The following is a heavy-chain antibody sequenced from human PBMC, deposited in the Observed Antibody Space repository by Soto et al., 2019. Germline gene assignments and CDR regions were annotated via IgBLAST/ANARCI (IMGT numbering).Heavy chain of an antibody. CDR2: IYYSGST. CDR1: RCSVSSGSYC. J-gene: IGHJ6*02. CDR3: SRDVSVDV. V-gene: IGHV4-61*01. Sequence: PERLSLTSTFTRCSVSSGSYCWSWIRQPPGKGLEWIGNIYYSGSTNYNPSLKSRVTISVDTSKNQFSLKLSSVTAADTAVYYCSRDVSVDVWGQGTPVT.